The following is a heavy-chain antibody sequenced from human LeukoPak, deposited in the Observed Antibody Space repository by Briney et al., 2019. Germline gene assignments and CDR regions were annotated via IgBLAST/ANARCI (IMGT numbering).Heavy chain of an antibody. D-gene: IGHD6-19*01. V-gene: IGHV3-7*01. CDR1: GFTFSSYW. J-gene: IGHJ4*02. Sequence: PGGSLKLSCASSGFTFSSYWMTWVRQAPGKGLEWVANIKQDGSEKYYVDSVKGRFTISRANAQNSLYLQLNSLRAEDTAVYYCGRYGASTNPSSGWYGIDFWGQGTLVTVSS. CDR3: GRYGASTNPSSGWYGIDF. CDR2: IKQDGSEK.